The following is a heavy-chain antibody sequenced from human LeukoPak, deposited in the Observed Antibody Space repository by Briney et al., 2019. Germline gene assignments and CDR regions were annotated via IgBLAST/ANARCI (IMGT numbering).Heavy chain of an antibody. CDR3: ARLKLGAYFDL. CDR2: VYNSGDT. D-gene: IGHD3-16*01. CDR1: GGSISSDY. J-gene: IGHJ2*01. Sequence: SETLSLTCTVSGGSISSDYWSWIRQSPGKGLEWVGYVYNSGDTGKNPSLKSRVTILLDTSKNQCSLKLTFVSAADTAVYYCARLKLGAYFDLWGRGTLVTVSS. V-gene: IGHV4-59*08.